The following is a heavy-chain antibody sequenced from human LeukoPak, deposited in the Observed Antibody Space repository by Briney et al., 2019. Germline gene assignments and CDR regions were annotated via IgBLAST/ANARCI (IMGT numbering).Heavy chain of an antibody. V-gene: IGHV4-39*01. CDR3: ARVLWFGDLYYFDY. CDR2: IYYSGST. D-gene: IGHD3-10*01. J-gene: IGHJ4*02. Sequence: SETLSLTRTVSGGSISTDSYYWGWIRQPPGKGLQWIGSIYYSGSTYYSSSLQSRVTMSVDTSKNQFSLKLSSVTDADTAVYYCARVLWFGDLYYFDYWGQGPLVAVSS. CDR1: GGSISTDSYY.